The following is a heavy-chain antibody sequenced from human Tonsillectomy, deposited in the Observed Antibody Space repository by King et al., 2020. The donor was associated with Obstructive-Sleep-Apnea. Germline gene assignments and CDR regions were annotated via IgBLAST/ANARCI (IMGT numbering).Heavy chain of an antibody. CDR3: AGRAYCGGDCYTPRSTYGMDV. Sequence: VQLVESGAEVKKPGESLKISCKGSGYSFTSYWIGWVRQMPGKGLEWMGIIYPGDSATRYSPSFPGQVTISADKSISTAYLQWRSLKASDTARYYCAGRAYCGGDCYTPRSTYGMDVWGQGTTVTVSS. CDR1: GYSFTSYW. CDR2: IYPGDSAT. V-gene: IGHV5-51*01. D-gene: IGHD2-21*02. J-gene: IGHJ6*02.